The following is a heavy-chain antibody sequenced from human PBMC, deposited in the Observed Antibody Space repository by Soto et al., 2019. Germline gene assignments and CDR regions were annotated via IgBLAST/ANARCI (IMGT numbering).Heavy chain of an antibody. D-gene: IGHD3-10*01. CDR2: ISGSGGST. CDR1: GFTFSSYA. J-gene: IGHJ5*02. V-gene: IGHV3-23*01. Sequence: GGSLRLSCAASGFTFSSYAMSWVRQAPGKGLEWVSAISGSGGSTYYADSVKGRFTISRDNSKNTLYLQMNSLRAEDTAVYYCAKDPRALMVRGALDPWGQGTLVTVSS. CDR3: AKDPRALMVRGALDP.